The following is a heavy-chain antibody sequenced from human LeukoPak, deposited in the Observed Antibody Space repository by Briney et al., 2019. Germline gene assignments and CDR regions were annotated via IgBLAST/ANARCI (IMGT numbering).Heavy chain of an antibody. V-gene: IGHV3-64D*09. CDR3: VKDTPSVGSWAALDA. CDR1: GFTFSAYA. J-gene: IGHJ3*01. CDR2: ISVSGDRT. Sequence: PGGSLRLSCSASGFTFSAYATHWVRQAPGKGLEYVSAISVSGDRTFYGDSLKGRFTISRDNLENTLYLQLSSLRPEDTAVYYCVKDTPSVGSWAALDAWGQGTMVTVFS. D-gene: IGHD3-10*01.